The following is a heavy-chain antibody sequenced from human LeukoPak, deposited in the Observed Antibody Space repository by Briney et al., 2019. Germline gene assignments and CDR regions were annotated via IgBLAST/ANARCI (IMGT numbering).Heavy chain of an antibody. V-gene: IGHV3-7*01. CDR1: GFTFSSYW. D-gene: IGHD3-10*01. CDR3: ARLVGYYYYYMDV. Sequence: GGSLRLSCAASGFTFSSYWMSWVRQAPGKGLEWVANIKQDGSEKYYVDSVKGRFTISRDNAKNSLYLQMNSLRAEDTAVYYCARLVGYYYYYMDVRGKGTTVTVSS. CDR2: IKQDGSEK. J-gene: IGHJ6*03.